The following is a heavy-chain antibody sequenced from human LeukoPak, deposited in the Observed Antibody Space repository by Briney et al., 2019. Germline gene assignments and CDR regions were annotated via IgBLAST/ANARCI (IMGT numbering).Heavy chain of an antibody. D-gene: IGHD6-19*01. V-gene: IGHV4-34*01. CDR1: GGSFSGYY. J-gene: IGHJ4*02. CDR3: ARGRGSGWYG. CDR2: INHSGST. Sequence: SETLSLTCAVYGGSFSGYYWSWIRQPPGMGLEWIGEINHSGSTNYNPSLKSRVTISVDTSKNQFSLKLSSVTAADTAVYYCARGRGSGWYGWGQGTLVTVSS.